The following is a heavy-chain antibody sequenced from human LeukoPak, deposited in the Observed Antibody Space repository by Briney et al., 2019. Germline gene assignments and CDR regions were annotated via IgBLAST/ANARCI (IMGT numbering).Heavy chain of an antibody. J-gene: IGHJ4*02. CDR3: AGIAVLCC. CDR2: IYYSGST. V-gene: IGHV4-59*12. Sequence: PSETLSLTCTVSGGSISSYYWSWIRQPPGKGLEWIGYIYYSGSTNYNPSLESRVTISVDTSKNQFSLKLSSVTAADTAVYYCAGIAVLCCWGQGTLVTVSS. CDR1: GGSISSYY. D-gene: IGHD6-19*01.